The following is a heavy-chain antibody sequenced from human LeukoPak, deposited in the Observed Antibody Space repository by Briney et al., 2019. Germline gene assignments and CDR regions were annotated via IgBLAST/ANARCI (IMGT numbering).Heavy chain of an antibody. CDR3: ARDWYHAIDY. CDR1: GFTFSSTW. V-gene: IGHV3-74*03. D-gene: IGHD2-2*01. Sequence: GGTLRLSCAASGFTFSSTWMHWVRQPPGKGLVWVARITSDGSSTTYAESVKGRFTISRDNAKNTLYLQMNSLRAEDTAVYYCARDWYHAIDYWGQGTLVTVSS. CDR2: ITSDGSST. J-gene: IGHJ4*02.